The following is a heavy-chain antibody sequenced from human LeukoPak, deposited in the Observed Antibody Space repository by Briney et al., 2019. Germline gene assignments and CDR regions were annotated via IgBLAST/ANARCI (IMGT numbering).Heavy chain of an antibody. Sequence: PGGSLRLSCAASGFTFSSYGMHWFRQAPGKGLEWVAFIRFDGSNKYYADSVKGRFTISRDNSKNTLYLQMNSLRAEDTAVYYCAREYSGWLDYWGQGTLVTVSS. CDR3: AREYSGWLDY. V-gene: IGHV3-30*02. CDR1: GFTFSSYG. D-gene: IGHD6-19*01. J-gene: IGHJ4*02. CDR2: IRFDGSNK.